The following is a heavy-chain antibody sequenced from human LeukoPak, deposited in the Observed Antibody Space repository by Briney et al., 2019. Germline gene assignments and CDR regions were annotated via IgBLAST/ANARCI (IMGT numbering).Heavy chain of an antibody. V-gene: IGHV1-18*01. CDR2: INPYNGNT. CDR3: ARSIFGVVYHMDV. Sequence: ASVKVSCKASGYTFTSYGINWVRQAPGQGLEWMGWINPYNGNTNYAQKLQGRVTMTTDTSTSTAYMELRSLRSDDTAVYYCARSIFGVVYHMDVWGKGTTVTVSS. J-gene: IGHJ6*03. CDR1: GYTFTSYG. D-gene: IGHD3-3*01.